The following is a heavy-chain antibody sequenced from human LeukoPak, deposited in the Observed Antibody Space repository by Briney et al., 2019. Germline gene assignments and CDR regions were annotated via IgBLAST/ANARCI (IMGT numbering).Heavy chain of an antibody. V-gene: IGHV3-9*03. D-gene: IGHD3-16*01. CDR2: ITWNSDSI. CDR1: GFTFDDYA. CDR3: AKGGGGRLIYYYYMDV. Sequence: PGRSLRLSCAASGFTFDDYAMHWVRQAPGKGLEWVSGITWNSDSIDYADSVKGRFTIYRDNAKNSLYLQMNSLRAEDMALYYCAKGGGGRLIYYYYMDVWGKGTTVTVSS. J-gene: IGHJ6*03.